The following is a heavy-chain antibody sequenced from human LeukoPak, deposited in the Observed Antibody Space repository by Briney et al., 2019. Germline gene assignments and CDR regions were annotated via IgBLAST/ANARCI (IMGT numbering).Heavy chain of an antibody. J-gene: IGHJ5*02. V-gene: IGHV6-1*01. CDR2: TYYRSKWYN. Sequence: SSQTLSLTCAISGDSVSSNSAAWNWIRQSPSRGLEWLGRTYYRSKWYNDYAVSVKSRITINPDTSKNQFSLKLSSVTAADTAVYYCARDRIAAAGSYWFDPWGQGTLVTVSS. D-gene: IGHD6-13*01. CDR1: GDSVSSNSAA. CDR3: ARDRIAAAGSYWFDP.